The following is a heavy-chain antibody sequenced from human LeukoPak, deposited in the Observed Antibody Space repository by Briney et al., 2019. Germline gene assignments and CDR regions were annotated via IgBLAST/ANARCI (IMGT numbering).Heavy chain of an antibody. CDR1: GFTFSSYV. Sequence: GGSLRLSCAASGFTFSSYVMSWVRQAPGKGREGVSAISGGGGGTYYADSVKGRFTISRDNPKNTLYLQINSLRPENTAVYCCAKYAGGLVPWGQGTLVTVSS. CDR3: AKYAGGLVP. V-gene: IGHV3-23*01. CDR2: ISGGGGGT. D-gene: IGHD2-21*01. J-gene: IGHJ5*02.